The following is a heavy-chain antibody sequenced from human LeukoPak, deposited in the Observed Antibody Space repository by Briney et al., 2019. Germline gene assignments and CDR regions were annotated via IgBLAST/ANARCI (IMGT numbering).Heavy chain of an antibody. D-gene: IGHD3-22*01. CDR1: GFTFSSYG. Sequence: GGSLRLSCAASGFTFSSYGMHWVRQAPGKGLEWVAVISYDGSNKYYADSVKGRFTISRDNSKNTLYLQMNSLRAEDTAVYYCAKAPAPYYDSSGLDYWGQGTLVTVSS. V-gene: IGHV3-30*18. CDR2: ISYDGSNK. CDR3: AKAPAPYYDSSGLDY. J-gene: IGHJ4*02.